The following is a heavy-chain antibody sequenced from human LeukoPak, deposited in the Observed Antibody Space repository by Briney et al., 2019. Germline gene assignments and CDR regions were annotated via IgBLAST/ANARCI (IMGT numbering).Heavy chain of an antibody. CDR3: ARGLSSGWYLGDY. D-gene: IGHD6-19*01. V-gene: IGHV4-39*07. CDR1: GGSISSSSYY. J-gene: IGHJ4*02. Sequence: PSETLSLTCTVSGGSISSSSYYWGWIRQPPGKGLEWIGSIYYSGSTYYNPSLKSRVTISVDTSKNQFSLKLSSVTAADTAVYYCARGLSSGWYLGDYWGQGTLVTVSS. CDR2: IYYSGST.